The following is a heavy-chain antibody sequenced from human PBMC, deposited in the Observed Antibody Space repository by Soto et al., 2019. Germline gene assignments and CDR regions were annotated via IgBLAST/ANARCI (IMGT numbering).Heavy chain of an antibody. V-gene: IGHV3-21*01. J-gene: IGHJ6*03. CDR2: ISSSSSYI. CDR3: ARDSSSSPLYYYYYYMDV. CDR1: GFTFSSYS. Sequence: GGSLRLSCAASGFTFSSYSMNWVRQAPGKGLEWVSSISSSSSYIYYADSVKGRFTISRDNAKNSLYLQMNSLRAEDTAVYYCARDSSSSPLYYYYYYMDVWGKGTTVTVSS. D-gene: IGHD6-6*01.